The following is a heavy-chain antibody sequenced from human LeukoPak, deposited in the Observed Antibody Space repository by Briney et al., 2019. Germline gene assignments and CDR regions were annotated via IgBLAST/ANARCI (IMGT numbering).Heavy chain of an antibody. D-gene: IGHD6-19*01. CDR1: GFSFNNAW. V-gene: IGHV3-15*01. CDR2: IKSKTDGGTT. J-gene: IGHJ4*02. Sequence: GGSLRLSWAASGFSFNNAWMNWVRQAPGKGLEWVGRIKSKTDGGTTDYAAPVIGRFNILRDDSKNTLYLQMNSLKTDDTAVYYCNRYSSSGWVWGQGTLVTVSP. CDR3: NRYSSSGWV.